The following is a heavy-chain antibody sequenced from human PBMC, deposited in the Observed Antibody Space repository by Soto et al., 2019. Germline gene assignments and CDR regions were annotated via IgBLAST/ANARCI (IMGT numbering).Heavy chain of an antibody. CDR2: IYYSGST. Sequence: QVQLQESGPGLVKPSETLSLTCTVSGGSISSYYWGWIRQPPGKGLEWIGYIYYSGSTNYNPSLMSRVTISVDTSKNQFSLKLSSVPAADTAVYYCAREGEMATIGIWFDPWGQGTLVTVSS. V-gene: IGHV4-59*01. CDR3: AREGEMATIGIWFDP. J-gene: IGHJ5*02. D-gene: IGHD5-12*01. CDR1: GGSISSYY.